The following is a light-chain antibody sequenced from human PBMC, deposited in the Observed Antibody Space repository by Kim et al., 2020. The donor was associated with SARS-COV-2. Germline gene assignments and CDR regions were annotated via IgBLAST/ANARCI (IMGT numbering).Light chain of an antibody. CDR2: AAS. CDR1: QGISNY. V-gene: IGKV1-27*01. CDR3: QNYNSLPALS. J-gene: IGKJ4*01. Sequence: SVGDRVTITCRASQGISNYLALYQQKPGKVPKLLIYAASTLQSGVPSRFSGSGSGTDFTLSIPSLQPEDAATYYCQNYNSLPALSFGGGTKVDIK.